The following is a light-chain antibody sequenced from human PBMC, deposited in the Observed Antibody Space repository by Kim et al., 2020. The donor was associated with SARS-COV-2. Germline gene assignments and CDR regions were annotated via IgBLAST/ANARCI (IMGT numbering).Light chain of an antibody. CDR3: NSRDSSGNHYV. J-gene: IGLJ1*01. Sequence: ALGHKARIKCQGDSLRSYYASWYQQKPGQAPVLVIYGKNNRPSGIPDRFSGSSSGNTASLTITGAQAEDEADYYCNSRDSSGNHYVFGTGTKVTVL. CDR2: GKN. V-gene: IGLV3-19*01. CDR1: SLRSYY.